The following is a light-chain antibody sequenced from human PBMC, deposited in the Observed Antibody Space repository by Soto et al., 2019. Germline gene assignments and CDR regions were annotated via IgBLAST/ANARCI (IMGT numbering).Light chain of an antibody. Sequence: QSVLTQPPSVSGAPGQTVTISCTGSSSNIGAGYDVHWYQQFPGTAPKVLIYDNSYRPSGVPDRFSGSKSGTSASLAITGLQAEDEADYYCQSYDSSLSGSGVFGGGTKLTVL. J-gene: IGLJ2*01. CDR3: QSYDSSLSGSGV. V-gene: IGLV1-40*01. CDR1: SSNIGAGYD. CDR2: DNS.